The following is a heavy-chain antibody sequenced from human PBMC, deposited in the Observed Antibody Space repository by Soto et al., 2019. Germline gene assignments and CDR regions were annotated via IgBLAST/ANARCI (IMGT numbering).Heavy chain of an antibody. J-gene: IGHJ3*02. D-gene: IGHD3-22*01. CDR2: INPSGGST. CDR3: ARDREYYYDSSGYSVPGRDAFDI. CDR1: GYTFTSYY. Sequence: VASVKVSCKASGYTFTSYYMHWVRQAPGQGLEWMGIINPSGGSTSYAQKFQGRVTMTRDTSTSTVYMELSSLRSEDTAVYYCARDREYYYDSSGYSVPGRDAFDIWGQGTMVTVSS. V-gene: IGHV1-46*01.